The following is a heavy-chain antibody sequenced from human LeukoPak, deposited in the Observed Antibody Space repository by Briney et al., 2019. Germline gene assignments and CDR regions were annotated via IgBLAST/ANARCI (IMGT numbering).Heavy chain of an antibody. J-gene: IGHJ4*02. CDR2: INSDGSST. D-gene: IGHD2-2*01. V-gene: IGHV3-74*01. CDR1: GFTFSSYW. CDR3: ARFSRVVGYVDY. Sequence: PGGSLRLSCAASGFTFSSYWMHWVRRAPGKGLVWVSRINSDGSSTSYADSVKGRFTISRDNAKNTLYLQMNSLRAEDTAVHYCARFSRVVGYVDYWGQGTLVTVSS.